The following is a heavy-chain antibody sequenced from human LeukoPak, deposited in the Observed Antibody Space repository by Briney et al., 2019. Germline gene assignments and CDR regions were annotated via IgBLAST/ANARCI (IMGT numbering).Heavy chain of an antibody. CDR3: ASSGSYYGWDAFDI. Sequence: ASVKVSCKASGYTFTGYYMHWVRQAPGQGLEWMGWINPNSGGTNYAQKFQGRVTMTRDTSISTAYMELSRLRSEDTAVYYCASSGSYYGWDAFDIWGQGTMVTVSS. D-gene: IGHD1-26*01. CDR2: INPNSGGT. J-gene: IGHJ3*02. CDR1: GYTFTGYY. V-gene: IGHV1-2*02.